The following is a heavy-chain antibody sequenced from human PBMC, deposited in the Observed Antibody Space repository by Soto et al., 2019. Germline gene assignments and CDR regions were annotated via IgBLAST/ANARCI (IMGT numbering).Heavy chain of an antibody. V-gene: IGHV3-23*01. CDR1: GFTFSSYA. Sequence: GGSLRLACAASGFTFSSYAMSWVRQAPGKGLEWVSAISGSGGSTYYADSVKGRFTISRDNSKNTLYLQMNSLRAEDTAVYYCAKCEETSYYDFWRFYYPNYYYYYGMDVRAQRTTVTSSS. CDR2: ISGSGGST. J-gene: IGHJ6*02. D-gene: IGHD3-3*01. CDR3: AKCEETSYYDFWRFYYPNYYYYYGMDV.